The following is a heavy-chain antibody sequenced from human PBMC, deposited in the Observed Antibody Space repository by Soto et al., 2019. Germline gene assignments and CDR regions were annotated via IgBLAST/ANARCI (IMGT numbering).Heavy chain of an antibody. V-gene: IGHV4-39*01. CDR2: IHYSGST. Sequence: TSETLSLTCTVSGGSIRISSYYWGWIRQPPGKGLEWIGSIHYSGSTYYNPSLKSRITLSVDTSKNQFSLKLSSVTAADTAVYYCATPYGSGSYYYSFDYWGQG. D-gene: IGHD3-10*01. CDR1: GGSIRISSYY. J-gene: IGHJ4*02. CDR3: ATPYGSGSYYYSFDY.